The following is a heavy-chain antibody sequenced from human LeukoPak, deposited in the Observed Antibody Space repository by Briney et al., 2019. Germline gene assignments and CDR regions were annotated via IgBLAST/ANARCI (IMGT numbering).Heavy chain of an antibody. CDR2: INSGGGST. V-gene: IGHV1-46*03. D-gene: IGHD2-2*01. CDR3: ARVYYCTSTSCYGPQYYFDF. Sequence: CKASGYTFSSYYIHWVRQAPGQGLEWLGIINSGGGSTNYAQSFQGRVTLTRDTSTNTVYMELSSLRSEDTAVYYCARVYYCTSTSCYGPQYYFDFWGQGTLVTVSS. J-gene: IGHJ4*02. CDR1: GYTFSSYY.